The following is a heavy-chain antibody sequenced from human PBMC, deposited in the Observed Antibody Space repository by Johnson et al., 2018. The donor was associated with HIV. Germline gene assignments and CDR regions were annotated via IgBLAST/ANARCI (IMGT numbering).Heavy chain of an antibody. V-gene: IGHV3-30*04. CDR2: VSYDGSNK. D-gene: IGHD1-26*01. Sequence: QVQLVESGGGVVQPGRSLRLSCAASGFTFSSYAMHWVRQAPGKGLEWVAVVSYDGSNKYYADSVKGRFTISRDNSKNTLYLQMNSLRAADTAVYYCARDRSARRTLYAFGIWCQGTMVTFSS. CDR3: ARDRSARRTLYAFGI. CDR1: GFTFSSYA. J-gene: IGHJ3*02.